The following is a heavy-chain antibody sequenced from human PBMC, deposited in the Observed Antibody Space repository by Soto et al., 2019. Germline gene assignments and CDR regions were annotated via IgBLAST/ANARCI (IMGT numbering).Heavy chain of an antibody. D-gene: IGHD4-4*01. CDR2: IYSGGST. CDR1: GFTVSSNY. Sequence: PGGSLRLSCAASGFTVSSNYMSWVRQAPGKGLEWVSVIYSGGSTYYADSVKGRFTISRDNSKNTLYLQMNSLRAEDTAVYYCARMGDYSNYVLDYWGQGTLVTVSS. V-gene: IGHV3-66*01. J-gene: IGHJ4*02. CDR3: ARMGDYSNYVLDY.